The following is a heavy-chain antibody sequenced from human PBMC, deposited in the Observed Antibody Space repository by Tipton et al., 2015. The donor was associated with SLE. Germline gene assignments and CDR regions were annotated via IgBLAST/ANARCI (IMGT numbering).Heavy chain of an antibody. Sequence: TLSLTCTVSGGSISSYYWSWIRQPPGKGLEWIGYIYYSGSTNYNPSLKSRVTISVATSKNQFSLKLSSVTAADTAVYYCASWAGPTVNFDYWGQGTLVTVSS. CDR3: ASWAGPTVNFDY. J-gene: IGHJ4*02. CDR1: GGSISSYY. V-gene: IGHV4-59*01. CDR2: IYYSGST. D-gene: IGHD4-11*01.